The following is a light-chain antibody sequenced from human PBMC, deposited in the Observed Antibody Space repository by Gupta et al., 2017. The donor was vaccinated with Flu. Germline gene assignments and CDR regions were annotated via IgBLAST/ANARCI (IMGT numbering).Light chain of an antibody. Sequence: VGDRVTITCRASQSISNRLAWYQQKAGKPPKILIYKASTLEGGVPSRFSGSGSGTQFTLTISSLQPDDSATYYCQQYDYYWTFGQGTKVEI. CDR2: KAS. J-gene: IGKJ1*01. CDR1: QSISNR. V-gene: IGKV1-5*03. CDR3: QQYDYYWT.